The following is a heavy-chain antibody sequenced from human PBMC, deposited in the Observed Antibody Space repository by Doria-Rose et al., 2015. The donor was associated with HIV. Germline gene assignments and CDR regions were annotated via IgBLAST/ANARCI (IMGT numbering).Heavy chain of an antibody. V-gene: IGHV2-26*01. CDR3: ARIKSSRWYHKYYFDF. Sequence: SGPVLVKPTETLTLTCTVSGVSLSSPGMGVSWIRQPPGQALEWLANIFSDDERSYKTPLKSRLTISRGTSKSQVVLTMTDMDPVDTATYYCARIKSSRWYHKYYFDFWGQGTLVIVSA. D-gene: IGHD6-13*01. CDR2: IFSDDER. CDR1: GVSLSSPGMG. J-gene: IGHJ4*02.